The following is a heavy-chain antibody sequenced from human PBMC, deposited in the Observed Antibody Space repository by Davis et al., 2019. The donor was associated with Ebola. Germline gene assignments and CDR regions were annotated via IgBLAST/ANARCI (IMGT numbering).Heavy chain of an antibody. CDR2: ISYDGSNK. Sequence: GESLKISCVASGFTFSSYAMSWVRQAPGKGLEWVAVISYDGSNKYYADSVKGRFTISRDNSKNTLYLQMNSLRAEDTAVYYCAKEIAVAGIYYYYGMDVWGQGTTVTVSS. CDR3: AKEIAVAGIYYYYGMDV. J-gene: IGHJ6*02. CDR1: GFTFSSYA. D-gene: IGHD6-19*01. V-gene: IGHV3-30*18.